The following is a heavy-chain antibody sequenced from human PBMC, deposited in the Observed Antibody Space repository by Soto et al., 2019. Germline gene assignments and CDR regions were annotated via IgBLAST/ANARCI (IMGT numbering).Heavy chain of an antibody. D-gene: IGHD3-9*01. CDR1: GFTFSSYA. CDR3: ARGPKTILRYFDWLSSQPFDY. CDR2: ISYDGSNK. Sequence: GGSLRLSCAASGFTFSSYAMHWVRQAPGKGLEWVAVISYDGSNKYYADSVKGRFTISRDNSKNTLYLQMNSLRAEDTAVYYCARGPKTILRYFDWLSSQPFDYWGQGTLVTVSS. J-gene: IGHJ4*02. V-gene: IGHV3-30-3*01.